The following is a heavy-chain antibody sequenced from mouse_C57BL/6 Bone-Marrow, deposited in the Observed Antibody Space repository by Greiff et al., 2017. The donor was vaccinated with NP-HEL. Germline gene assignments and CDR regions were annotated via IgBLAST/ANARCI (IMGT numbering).Heavy chain of an antibody. J-gene: IGHJ1*03. Sequence: VQLKESGPVLVKPGASVKMSCKASGYTFTDYYMNWVKQSHGKSLEWIGVINPYNGGTSYNQKFKGKATLTVDKSSSTAYMELNSLTSEDSAVYYCASDSNWDWYFDVWGTGTTVTVSS. CDR2: INPYNGGT. V-gene: IGHV1-19*01. CDR1: GYTFTDYY. D-gene: IGHD4-1*01. CDR3: ASDSNWDWYFDV.